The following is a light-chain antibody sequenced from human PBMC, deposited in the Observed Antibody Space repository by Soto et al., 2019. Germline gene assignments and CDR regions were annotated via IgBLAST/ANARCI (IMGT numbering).Light chain of an antibody. CDR2: DAS. CDR1: QGISSA. J-gene: IGKJ3*01. Sequence: AIQLTQSPSSLSASVGDRVTITCRASQGISSALVWYQQKPGKAPKLLIYDASSLESGVPSRFSGSGTGTDFTLTISSLQPEDFATYYWQQFNSYPIFTFGPGTKVDIK. V-gene: IGKV1-13*02. CDR3: QQFNSYPIFT.